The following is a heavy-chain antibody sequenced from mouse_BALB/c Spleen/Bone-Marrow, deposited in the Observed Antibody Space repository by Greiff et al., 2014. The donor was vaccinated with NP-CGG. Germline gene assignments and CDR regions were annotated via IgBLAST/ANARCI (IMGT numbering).Heavy chain of an antibody. J-gene: IGHJ4*01. CDR2: ISGYYGDA. Sequence: QVQLKESGAKLVRPGVSVKISCKGSGYTFTDHAIHWVKRSHAKSLEWIGIISGYYGDAIYNQKFKGKATMTVDKSSSTAYMELVRRTSADSAVYYCASSGKVRNAMDYWGQGTSVTVSS. CDR3: ASSGKVRNAMDY. D-gene: IGHD2-14*01. V-gene: IGHV1S137*01. CDR1: GYTFTDHA.